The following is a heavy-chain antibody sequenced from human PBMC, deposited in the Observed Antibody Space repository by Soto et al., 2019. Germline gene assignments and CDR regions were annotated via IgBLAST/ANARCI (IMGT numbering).Heavy chain of an antibody. CDR3: ARDRIPMVRGGGMDV. Sequence: ASVKVSCKASGYTFTSYYIHWVRQAPGQGLEWMGIINPSGGSTNYAQKFQGRVTMTRDTSTSTVYMELSSLRSEDTAVYYCARDRIPMVRGGGMDVWGQGTTVTVSS. V-gene: IGHV1-46*01. CDR1: GYTFTSYY. CDR2: INPSGGST. J-gene: IGHJ6*02. D-gene: IGHD3-10*01.